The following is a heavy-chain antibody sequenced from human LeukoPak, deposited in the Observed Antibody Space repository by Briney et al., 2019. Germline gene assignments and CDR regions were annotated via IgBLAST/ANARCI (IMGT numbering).Heavy chain of an antibody. CDR3: ARGEYYYDGGY. D-gene: IGHD3-22*01. V-gene: IGHV3-7*04. CDR2: IKQDGSEK. Sequence: GGSLRLSCAASGLSFSSYWMSWVRQAPGKGLEWVANIKQDGSEKYYVDSVKGRFTISRDNSKNSLFLQMNSLRAEDTAVYYCARGEYYYDGGYWGQGALVTVSS. J-gene: IGHJ4*02. CDR1: GLSFSSYW.